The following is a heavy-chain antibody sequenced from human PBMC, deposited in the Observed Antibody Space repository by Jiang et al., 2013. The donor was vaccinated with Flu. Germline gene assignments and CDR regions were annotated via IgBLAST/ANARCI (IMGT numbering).Heavy chain of an antibody. Sequence: GAEVKARESLKISCKGSGYSFTSYWIGWVRQMPGKGLEWMGIIYPGASDTRYSPSFQGQVTISADKSISTAYLQWSSLKASDTAMYYCARDYEDAFDIWGQGTMVTVSS. CDR2: IYPGASDT. J-gene: IGHJ3*02. CDR3: ARDYEDAFDI. CDR1: GYSFTSYW. D-gene: IGHD4-17*01. V-gene: IGHV5-51*01.